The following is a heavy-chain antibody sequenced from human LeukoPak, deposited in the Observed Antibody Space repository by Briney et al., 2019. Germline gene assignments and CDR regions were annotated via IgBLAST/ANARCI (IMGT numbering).Heavy chain of an antibody. CDR3: ARHFSYCSGGSCYPYYFDY. V-gene: IGHV4-59*08. J-gene: IGHJ4*02. CDR1: GGSISSSY. Sequence: PSETLSLTCTVSGGSISSSYWSWIRQPPGKGLEWIGFIHYTGSTNYNPSLKSRVTISADTSKNQFSLKLSSVTAADTAVYYCARHFSYCSGGSCYPYYFDYWGQGTLVTVSS. D-gene: IGHD2-15*01. CDR2: IHYTGST.